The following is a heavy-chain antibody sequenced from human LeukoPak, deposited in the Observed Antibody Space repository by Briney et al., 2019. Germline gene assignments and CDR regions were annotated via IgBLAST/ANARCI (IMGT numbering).Heavy chain of an antibody. CDR1: GGSFSGYY. J-gene: IGHJ4*02. CDR3: ARVASLIYYN. D-gene: IGHD1-26*01. CDR2: INHSGST. Sequence: PSETLSLTCAVYGGSFSGYYWSWIRQPPGKGLEWIGEINHSGSTNYNPSLKSRVTISVDKSKNQFSLKLSSVTAADTAVYYCARVASLIYYNWGQGTLVTVSS. V-gene: IGHV4-34*01.